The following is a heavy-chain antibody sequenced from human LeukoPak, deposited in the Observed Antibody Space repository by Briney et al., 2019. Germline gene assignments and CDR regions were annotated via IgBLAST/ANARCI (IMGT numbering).Heavy chain of an antibody. V-gene: IGHV3-21*01. CDR2: ISSSSSYI. J-gene: IGHJ4*02. CDR3: ARDLSILTIAVAAPFDY. D-gene: IGHD6-19*01. Sequence: GGSLRLSCAASGFTFSSYSMNWVRQAPGKGLEWVSSISSSSSYIYYADSVKGRFTISRDNAKNSLYLQMNSLRAEDTAVYYCARDLSILTIAVAAPFDYWGQGTLVTVSS. CDR1: GFTFSSYS.